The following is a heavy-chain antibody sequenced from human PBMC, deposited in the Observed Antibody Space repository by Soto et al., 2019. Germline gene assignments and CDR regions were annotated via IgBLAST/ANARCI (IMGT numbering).Heavy chain of an antibody. CDR3: ASYPIVDTAISWFDL. CDR2: INPSGGST. D-gene: IGHD5-18*01. CDR1: GYTFTSYY. J-gene: IGHJ5*02. V-gene: IGHV1-46*01. Sequence: GASVKVSCKASGYTFTSYYMHWVRQAPGQGLEWMGIINPSGGSTSYAQKFQGRVTMTRDTSTSTVYMELSSLRSEDTAVYYCASYPIVDTAISWFDLCDQATLVTGFS.